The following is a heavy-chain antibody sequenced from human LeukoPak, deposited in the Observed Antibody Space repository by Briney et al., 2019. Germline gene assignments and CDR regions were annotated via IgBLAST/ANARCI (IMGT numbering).Heavy chain of an antibody. CDR1: GYTLTELS. D-gene: IGHD2-2*01. V-gene: IGHV1-24*01. CDR2: FDPEDGET. CDR3: ATSYCSSTSCHPRWDNWFDP. Sequence: ASVKVSCKVSGYTLTELSMHWVRQAPGKGLEWMGGFDPEDGETIYAQKFQGRVTMTEDTSTDTAYMELSSLRSEDTAVYYCATSYCSSTSCHPRWDNWFDPWGQGTLVTVSS. J-gene: IGHJ5*02.